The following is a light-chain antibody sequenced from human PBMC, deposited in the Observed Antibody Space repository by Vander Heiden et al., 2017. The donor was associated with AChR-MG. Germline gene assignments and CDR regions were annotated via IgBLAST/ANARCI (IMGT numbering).Light chain of an antibody. CDR2: QDT. V-gene: IGLV3-1*01. J-gene: IGLJ2*01. CDR1: ELGDKY. CDR3: QAWDSSPV. Sequence: HELTQPPSVSVSPGQTASITCSGDELGDKYVSWYQQKPGQSPKMIIFQDTRRPSGIPERFSGSNSGNTATLTITETQSMDEADYHCQAWDSSPVFGGGTKLTVL.